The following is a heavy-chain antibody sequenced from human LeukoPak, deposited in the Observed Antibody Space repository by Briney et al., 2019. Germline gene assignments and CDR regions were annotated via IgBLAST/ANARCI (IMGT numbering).Heavy chain of an antibody. CDR1: GFTFSTFG. D-gene: IGHD1-26*01. V-gene: IGHV3-23*01. J-gene: IGHJ5*02. Sequence: PGGSLGLSCAASGFTFSTFGMSWVRQAPGKGLEWVSSLDGTATRTYYADSVKGRFTISRDNPKNTLYLQMNRLRAEDTAVYFCAKDAYSGSPDHWGRGTLVTVSS. CDR3: AKDAYSGSPDH. CDR2: LDGTATRT.